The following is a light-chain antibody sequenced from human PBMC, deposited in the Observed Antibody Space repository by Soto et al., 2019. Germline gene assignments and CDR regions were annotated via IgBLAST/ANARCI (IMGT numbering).Light chain of an antibody. J-gene: IGKJ5*01. CDR3: QQYNNWPRT. CDR2: GVS. V-gene: IGKV3-15*01. Sequence: EIVMTQFPATLSVSPGERVTLSCRASQSFTSNLAWYQQKPGQAPRLLIYGVSTRATDIPDRFSGRGSGTEFTLTISSLQSEDLAVYYCQQYNNWPRTFGQGTRLEIK. CDR1: QSFTSN.